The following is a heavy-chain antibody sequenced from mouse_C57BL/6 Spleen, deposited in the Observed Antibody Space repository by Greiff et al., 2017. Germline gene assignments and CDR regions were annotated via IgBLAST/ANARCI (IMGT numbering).Heavy chain of an antibody. Sequence: EVQLQQSGAELARPGASVKLSCTASGFNNQDDYMHWVKQRTEQGLEWIGWIDPENGDTEYASKFQGKATITADTSSNTAYLQLSSLTSEDPAVYCCTTRESTLSHWFFDVGRTGTTVTVSS. J-gene: IGHJ1*03. CDR3: TTRESTLSHWFFDV. CDR1: GFNNQDDY. V-gene: IGHV14-4*01. D-gene: IGHD5-1*01. CDR2: IDPENGDT.